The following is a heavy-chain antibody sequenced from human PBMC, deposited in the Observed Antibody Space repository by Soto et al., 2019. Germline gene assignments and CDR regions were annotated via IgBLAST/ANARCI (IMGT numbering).Heavy chain of an antibody. CDR2: TYQSGSA. CDR1: GGSITSGGYS. Sequence: PSETLSLTCTVSGGSITSGGYSWTWIRQSLGKGLEWIGYTYQSGSAYYNPSLKSRVTISVDRSKNQFSLNLTSVTAADTAVYYCARDYYGMDVWGQGTTVTVSS. J-gene: IGHJ6*02. V-gene: IGHV4-30-2*06. CDR3: ARDYYGMDV.